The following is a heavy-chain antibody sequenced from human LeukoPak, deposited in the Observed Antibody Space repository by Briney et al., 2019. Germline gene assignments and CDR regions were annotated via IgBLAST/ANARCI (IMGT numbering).Heavy chain of an antibody. J-gene: IGHJ4*02. Sequence: ASVKVSCKASGYTFINNWMHWVRQAPGQGVEWMGWIDPNSGGTNYAQMFQGRVTMTRDTYISTAYMELSRLRSDDTAVYYCAKQKAAAGHFDYWGQGTLVTVSS. D-gene: IGHD6-13*01. CDR2: IDPNSGGT. V-gene: IGHV1-2*02. CDR1: GYTFINNW. CDR3: AKQKAAAGHFDY.